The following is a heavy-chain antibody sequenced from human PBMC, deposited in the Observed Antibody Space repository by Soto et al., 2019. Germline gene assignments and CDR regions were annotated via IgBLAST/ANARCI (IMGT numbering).Heavy chain of an antibody. J-gene: IGHJ2*01. CDR1: GIPFSRCL. CDR3: ARDPLSYGDYAQTYWYFDL. V-gene: IGHV3-7*01. CDR2: ISQDGTDT. Sequence: EAQLVESGGGLVQPGGSLRLSCGAYGIPFSRCLMSWIRQAPGKGLEWVASISQDGTDTDYVDSVKGRFAISRDNPKNSLYLQMNSLRADDTAVYYCARDPLSYGDYAQTYWYFDLWGRGTRVTVSS. D-gene: IGHD4-17*01.